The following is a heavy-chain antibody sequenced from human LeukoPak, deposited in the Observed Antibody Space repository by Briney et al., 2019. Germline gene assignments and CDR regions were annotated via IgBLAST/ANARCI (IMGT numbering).Heavy chain of an antibody. D-gene: IGHD3-10*01. CDR2: IKQDGSEK. CDR3: ARDSLWFGELLVDY. CDR1: GFTFSSYW. J-gene: IGHJ4*02. V-gene: IGHV3-7*01. Sequence: PGGSLRLSCAASGFTFSSYWMSWVRQAPGKGLEWVANIKQDGSEKYYVDSVKGRFTTSRDNAKNSLYLQMNSLRAEDTAVYYCARDSLWFGELLVDYWGQGTLVTVSS.